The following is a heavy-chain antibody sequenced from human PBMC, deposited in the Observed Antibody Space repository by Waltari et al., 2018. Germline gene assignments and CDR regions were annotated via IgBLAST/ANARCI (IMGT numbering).Heavy chain of an antibody. CDR3: ARHRSALYYFDY. CDR1: GNSISRGYY. CDR2: IYHSGST. V-gene: IGHV4-38-2*01. J-gene: IGHJ4*02. Sequence: QVQLQESGPGLVKPSETLSLTCAVSGNSISRGYYRGWIRQPPGTGLEWIGGIYHSGSTYYNPSLKSRVTISVDTSKNQFSLTLSSVTAADTAVYYCARHRSALYYFDYWGQGTLVTVSS.